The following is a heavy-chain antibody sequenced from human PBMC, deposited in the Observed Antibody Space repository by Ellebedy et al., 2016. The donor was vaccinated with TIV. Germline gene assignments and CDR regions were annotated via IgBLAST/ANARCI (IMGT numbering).Heavy chain of an antibody. V-gene: IGHV3-7*04. Sequence: GESLKISXAASGFTFSSYAMHWVRQAPGKGLEWVANIKQDGSEKYYVDSVKGRFTISRDNAKNSLYLQMNSLRAEDTAVYYCARGEVDWGQGTLVTVSS. CDR3: ARGEVD. CDR2: IKQDGSEK. D-gene: IGHD1-26*01. CDR1: GFTFSSYA. J-gene: IGHJ4*02.